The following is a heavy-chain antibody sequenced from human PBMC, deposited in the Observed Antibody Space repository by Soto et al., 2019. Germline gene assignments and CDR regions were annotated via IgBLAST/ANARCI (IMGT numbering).Heavy chain of an antibody. CDR1: DAYINNFAYE. CDR2: VYYNENT. J-gene: IGHJ5*01. Sequence: TSETQSHTYSVSDAYINNFAYEWGWIRQPPGKGLEWIGTVYYNENTYYNPSLKSRVAISVDTAKNQFSLNLRSVTAADTAIYFCARRERYYGSPGWFDPWGQGTLVTVSS. D-gene: IGHD3-10*01. CDR3: ARRERYYGSPGWFDP. V-gene: IGHV4-39*01.